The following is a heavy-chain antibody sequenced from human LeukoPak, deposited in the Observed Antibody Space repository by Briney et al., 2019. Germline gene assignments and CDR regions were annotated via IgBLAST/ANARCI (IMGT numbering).Heavy chain of an antibody. D-gene: IGHD3-3*01. CDR3: ASSRGYYDFWSGSPDGYYYYYGMDV. Sequence: SETLSLTCTVSGGSISSYYWSWIRQPPGKGLEWIGYIYYSGSTNYNPSLKSRVTISVDTSKNQFSLKLSSVTAADTAVYYCASSRGYYDFWSGSPDGYYYYYGMDVWGQGTTVTVSS. CDR2: IYYSGST. J-gene: IGHJ6*02. V-gene: IGHV4-59*01. CDR1: GGSISSYY.